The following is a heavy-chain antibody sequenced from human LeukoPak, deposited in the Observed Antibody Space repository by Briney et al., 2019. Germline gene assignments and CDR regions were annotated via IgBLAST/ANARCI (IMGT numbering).Heavy chain of an antibody. CDR2: IYSGGST. Sequence: GGSLRLSCAASGFSFSSYWMHWVRQAPGKGLEWVSIIYSGGSTFYADSVKGRFTISRDNSKNTLYLQMNSLRAEDTAVYYCARGGSYLSAFDIWGQGTMVTVSS. CDR3: ARGGSYLSAFDI. J-gene: IGHJ3*02. D-gene: IGHD1-26*01. V-gene: IGHV3-53*01. CDR1: GFSFSSYW.